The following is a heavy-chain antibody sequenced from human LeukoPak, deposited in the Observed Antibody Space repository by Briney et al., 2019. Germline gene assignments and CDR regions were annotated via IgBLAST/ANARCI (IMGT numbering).Heavy chain of an antibody. CDR3: ARDPITMIVVIITDWFFDL. D-gene: IGHD3-22*01. Sequence: PGGSLRLSCAASGFAFSTYSMNWVRLAPGKGLEWVSSISSSSNYIYYADSVKGRFTISRDNAKNSLYLQMNSLRAEDTAVYYCARDPITMIVVIITDWFFDLWGHGTLVTVSS. J-gene: IGHJ2*01. CDR2: ISSSSNYI. CDR1: GFAFSTYS. V-gene: IGHV3-21*01.